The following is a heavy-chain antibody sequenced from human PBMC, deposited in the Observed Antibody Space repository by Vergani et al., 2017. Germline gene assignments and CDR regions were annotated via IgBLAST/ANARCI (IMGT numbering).Heavy chain of an antibody. V-gene: IGHV4-61*08. J-gene: IGHJ5*02. CDR2: IYYSGST. Sequence: QVQLQESGPGLVKPSQTLSLTCTVSGGSISSGGYYWSWLRQPPGKGLEWIGYIYYSGSTNYNLSLKSRVTISVDTSKNQFSLKLSSVTAADTAVYYCASSILVPAAKGWFDPWGQGTLVTVSS. D-gene: IGHD2-2*01. CDR3: ASSILVPAAKGWFDP. CDR1: GGSISSGGYY.